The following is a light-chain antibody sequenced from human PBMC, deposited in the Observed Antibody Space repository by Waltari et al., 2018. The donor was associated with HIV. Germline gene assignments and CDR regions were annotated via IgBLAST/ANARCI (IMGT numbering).Light chain of an antibody. CDR3: AVWDDSLSGRV. V-gene: IGLV1-47*01. J-gene: IGLJ3*02. Sequence: QSVLTQPPSASGTPGQRVTFSCSGSSSNIGNNYVYWYQQFPGTAPKLLIYRNNQRPSGFPDRFSGSKSGTSASLAISGLRSEDEADYYCAVWDDSLSGRVFGGGTKLTVL. CDR1: SSNIGNNY. CDR2: RNN.